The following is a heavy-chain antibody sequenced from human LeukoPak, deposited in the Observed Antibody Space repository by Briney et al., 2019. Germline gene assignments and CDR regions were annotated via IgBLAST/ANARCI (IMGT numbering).Heavy chain of an antibody. CDR3: ARDSDDYVWGSTNYFDY. CDR2: IYTSGST. V-gene: IGHV4-61*02. D-gene: IGHD3-16*01. Sequence: SQTLSLTCTVSGGSISSGSYYWSWIRQPAGKGLEWIGRIYTSGSTYYNPSLKSRVTISVDTSKNQFSLKLSSVTAADTAVYYCARDSDDYVWGSTNYFDYWGQGTLVTVSS. CDR1: GGSISSGSYY. J-gene: IGHJ4*02.